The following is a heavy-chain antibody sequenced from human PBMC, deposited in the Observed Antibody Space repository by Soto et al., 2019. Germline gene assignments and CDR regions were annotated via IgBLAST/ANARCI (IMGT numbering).Heavy chain of an antibody. CDR1: GGSMRDYY. Sequence: SETLSLTCSVSGGSMRDYYCSWIRQSPGKGPEWIGYIYYSGNTNYNPSLKSRVTISVDMPKSLFSLKLNSVTAADTAVYYCAKGFGGRRSFRPLDYWGQGTLVTVSS. CDR3: AKGFGGRRSFRPLDY. D-gene: IGHD3-16*01. J-gene: IGHJ4*02. CDR2: IYYSGNT. V-gene: IGHV4-59*01.